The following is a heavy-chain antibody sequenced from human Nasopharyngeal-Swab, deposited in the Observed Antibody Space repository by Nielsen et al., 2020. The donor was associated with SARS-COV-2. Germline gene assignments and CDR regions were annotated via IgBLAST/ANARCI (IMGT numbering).Heavy chain of an antibody. V-gene: IGHV4-34*01. CDR2: INHSGST. J-gene: IGHJ5*02. D-gene: IGHD6-19*01. CDR1: GGSFSSYY. Sequence: SETLSLTCAVYGGSFSSYYWSWIRQPPGKGLEWIGEINHSGSTNYNPSLKSRVTISVDTSKNQFSLKLSSVTAADTAVYYCARGAVAGTVPRWFDPWGQGTLVTVSS. CDR3: ARGAVAGTVPRWFDP.